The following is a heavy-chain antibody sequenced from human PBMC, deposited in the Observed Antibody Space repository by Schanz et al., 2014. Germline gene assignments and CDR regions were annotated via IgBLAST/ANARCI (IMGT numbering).Heavy chain of an antibody. CDR3: AKGRTSMVYDMDV. CDR2: IASGGSHT. D-gene: IGHD5-18*01. Sequence: EVQLLESGGALAQPGGSLRLSCAASGITFSDSAMSWVRQAPGKGLEWVSTIASGGSHTFYADSVTGRFTISGDNAKNSLFLQMSSLRAEDTALYYCAKGRTSMVYDMDVWGQGTTVTVSS. CDR1: GITFSDSA. V-gene: IGHV3-23*01. J-gene: IGHJ6*02.